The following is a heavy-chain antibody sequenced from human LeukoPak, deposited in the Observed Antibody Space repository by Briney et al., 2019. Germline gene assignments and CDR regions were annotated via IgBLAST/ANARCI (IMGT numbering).Heavy chain of an antibody. D-gene: IGHD6-19*01. Sequence: SETLSLTCAVTGVSFSDSYWSWVRQPPGKGLEWVGEIDHSGNSKYNASLKSRVSISVDTSTNQFSLRMTSVTAADTAVYYCARDKGQGSGHFDYWGQGTLVTVSS. CDR2: IDHSGNS. J-gene: IGHJ4*02. V-gene: IGHV4-34*01. CDR3: ARDKGQGSGHFDY. CDR1: GVSFSDSY.